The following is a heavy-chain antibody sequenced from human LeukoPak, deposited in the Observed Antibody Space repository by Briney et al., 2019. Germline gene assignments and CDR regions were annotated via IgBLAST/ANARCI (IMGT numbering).Heavy chain of an antibody. CDR3: AKRGGWNDNYYGMDV. Sequence: GGSLRLSCAASGFTFSSCGMHWVRQAPGKGLEWVAVISYDGSNKYYADSVKGRFTISRDNSMNTLYLQMNSLRAEDTAVYYCAKRGGWNDNYYGMDVWGQGTTVTVSS. CDR1: GFTFSSCG. CDR2: ISYDGSNK. D-gene: IGHD1-1*01. J-gene: IGHJ6*02. V-gene: IGHV3-30*18.